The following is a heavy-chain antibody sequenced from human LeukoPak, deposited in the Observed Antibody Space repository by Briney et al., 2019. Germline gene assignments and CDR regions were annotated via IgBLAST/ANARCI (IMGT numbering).Heavy chain of an antibody. J-gene: IGHJ6*02. Sequence: PGGSLRLSCAASGFTFSDYYMSWIRQAPGKGLEWVSYISSSSSYTNYADSVKGRFTISRDNAKNSLYLRMNSLRAEDTAVYYCARDLGLTMVRGVIITYGMDVWGQGTTVTVSS. CDR3: ARDLGLTMVRGVIITYGMDV. CDR2: ISSSSSYT. V-gene: IGHV3-11*05. CDR1: GFTFSDYY. D-gene: IGHD3-10*01.